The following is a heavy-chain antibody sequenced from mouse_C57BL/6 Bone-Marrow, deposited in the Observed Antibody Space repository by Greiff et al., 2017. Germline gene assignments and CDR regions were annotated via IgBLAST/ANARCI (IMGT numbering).Heavy chain of an antibody. CDR2: ISSGGSYT. CDR3: ARHTDGFAY. Sequence: EVMLVESGGDLVKPGGSLKLSCAASGFTFSSYGMSWVRQTPDKRLEWVATISSGGSYTYYPDSVKGRFTLTIDYAKNTQYLQMSSLKSEDTAMYYCARHTDGFAYWGQGTLVTVSA. V-gene: IGHV5-6*01. CDR1: GFTFSSYG. J-gene: IGHJ3*01.